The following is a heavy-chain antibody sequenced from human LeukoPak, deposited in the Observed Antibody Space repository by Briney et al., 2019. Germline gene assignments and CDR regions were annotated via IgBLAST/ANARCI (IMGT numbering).Heavy chain of an antibody. V-gene: IGHV4-34*01. D-gene: IGHD5/OR15-5a*01. CDR1: GGSFSGYY. CDR2: INHSGST. CDR3: ARSRPTPDY. J-gene: IGHJ4*02. Sequence: PSETLSLTCAVYGGSFSGYYWSWIRQPPGKGLEWIGEINHSGSTDYNPSLTSRVTISVDTSKNQFSLKLSSVTAADTAVYYCARSRPTPDYWGQGTLVTVSS.